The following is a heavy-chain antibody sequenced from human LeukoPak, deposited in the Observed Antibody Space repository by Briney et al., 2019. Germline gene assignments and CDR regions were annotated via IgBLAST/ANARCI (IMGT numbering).Heavy chain of an antibody. Sequence: TGGSLRLSCAASGFTFSSYAKSWVRQAPGKGLEWVSAISGSGGSTYYADSVKGRFTISRDNSKNTLYLQMNSLRAEDTAVYYCAKAGFQEWYSSSQPFDYWGQGTLVTVSS. CDR2: ISGSGGST. CDR1: GFTFSSYA. J-gene: IGHJ4*02. V-gene: IGHV3-23*01. D-gene: IGHD6-13*01. CDR3: AKAGFQEWYSSSQPFDY.